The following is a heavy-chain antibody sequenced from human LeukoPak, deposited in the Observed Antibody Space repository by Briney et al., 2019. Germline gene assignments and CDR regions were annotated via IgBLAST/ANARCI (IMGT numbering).Heavy chain of an antibody. D-gene: IGHD2-2*01. Sequence: PGGSLRLSCEASGFTFSNAWMSWVRQAPGKGLEWVGRIKSKTDGGTTDYAAPVKGRFTISRDDSKNTLYLQMNSLKTEDTAVYYCTTDFSVFNNIVVVPASRFGWFDPWGQGTLVTVSS. V-gene: IGHV3-15*01. CDR1: GFTFSNAW. J-gene: IGHJ5*02. CDR2: IKSKTDGGTT. CDR3: TTDFSVFNNIVVVPASRFGWFDP.